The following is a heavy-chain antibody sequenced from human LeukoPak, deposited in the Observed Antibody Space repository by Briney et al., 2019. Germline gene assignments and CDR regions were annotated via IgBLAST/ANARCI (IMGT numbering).Heavy chain of an antibody. J-gene: IGHJ5*02. CDR1: GFTFSTYX. D-gene: IGHD2-15*01. CDR3: AKAPFDSLRLWFDP. CDR2: ISGSGGST. Sequence: PGGSLRLSCAASGFTFSTYXXXXXXQIXGKXXXXXXGISGSGGSTYYADXVKGRXTVSRDNSENTLYLQMNSLRAEDTAVYYCAKAPFDSLRLWFDPWGQGTLVTVSS. V-gene: IGHV3-23*01.